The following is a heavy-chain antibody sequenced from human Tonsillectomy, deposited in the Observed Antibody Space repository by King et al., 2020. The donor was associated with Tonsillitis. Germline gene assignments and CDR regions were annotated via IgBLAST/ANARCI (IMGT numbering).Heavy chain of an antibody. D-gene: IGHD1-26*01. J-gene: IGHJ6*03. CDR3: ARGVPKWNYNYYMDV. V-gene: IGHV1-69*01. Sequence: QLVQSGAEVKKPGSSVKVTCEAPGDSFRSFAISWVRQAPGQGLEWMGGVVPLFGTTKYAQKFQGSVTITADESTSTGYMELNSLKSEDTAVYYCARGVPKWNYNYYMDVWGKGTTVTVSS. CDR2: VVPLFGTT. CDR1: GDSFRSFA.